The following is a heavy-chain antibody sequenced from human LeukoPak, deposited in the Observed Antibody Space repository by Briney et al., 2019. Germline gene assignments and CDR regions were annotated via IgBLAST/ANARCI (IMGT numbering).Heavy chain of an antibody. CDR3: ARDYIVDTGVVAFDI. V-gene: IGHV4-4*07. CDR1: GGSISTYY. D-gene: IGHD5-12*01. J-gene: IGHJ3*02. CDR2: IYNRGGNT. Sequence: PSETLSLTCTVSGGSISTYYWNWIRQPAGKGLEWIGHIYNRGGNTNYNPSLRGRVTISVDESRNLFSLKLSSVTAADAAVYYCARDYIVDTGVVAFDIWGQGTMVTLSS.